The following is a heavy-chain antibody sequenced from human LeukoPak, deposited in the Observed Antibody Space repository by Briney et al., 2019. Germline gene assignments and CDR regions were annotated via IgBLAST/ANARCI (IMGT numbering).Heavy chain of an antibody. CDR1: GFTFDDYT. D-gene: IGHD2-2*01. CDR2: ISWDGGST. CDR3: AKDKSLVAEGAFDI. J-gene: IGHJ3*02. Sequence: GGSLRLSCAASGFTFDDYTMHWVRQAPGKGLEWVSLISWDGGSTYYADSVKGRFTISRDNSKNSLYLQMNSLRTEDTALYYCAKDKSLVAEGAFDIWGQGTMVTVSS. V-gene: IGHV3-43*01.